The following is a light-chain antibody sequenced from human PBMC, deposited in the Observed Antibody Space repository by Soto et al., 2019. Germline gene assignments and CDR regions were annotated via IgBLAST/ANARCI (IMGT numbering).Light chain of an antibody. J-gene: IGKJ1*01. V-gene: IGKV3-11*01. CDR2: DAS. CDR3: QQRSHGPWT. CDR1: QSVRSNY. Sequence: EIVLTQSPGTLSLSPGERASLSCRASQSVRSNYLAWYQQKPGQAPRLLIYDASNRATGIPARFSGSGSGTDFTLTISSLEPEDFAVYYCQQRSHGPWTFGLGTKVDIK.